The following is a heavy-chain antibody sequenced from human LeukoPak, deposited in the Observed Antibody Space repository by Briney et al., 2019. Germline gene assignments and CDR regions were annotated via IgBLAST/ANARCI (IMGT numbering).Heavy chain of an antibody. CDR3: ARVRDRSSYFYDIDY. Sequence: PSETLSLTCTVSGGSINSYYWSWIRQPPGKGLEWIGCIHYSGSTNYNPSLKSRVTISVDTSKNQFSLRLSSVTAADTAVYYCARVRDRSSYFYDIDYWGQGTLVTVSS. CDR2: IHYSGST. V-gene: IGHV4-59*01. J-gene: IGHJ4*02. D-gene: IGHD3-22*01. CDR1: GGSINSYY.